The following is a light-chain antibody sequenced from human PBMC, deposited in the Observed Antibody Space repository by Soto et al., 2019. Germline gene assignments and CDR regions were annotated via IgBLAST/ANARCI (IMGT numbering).Light chain of an antibody. J-gene: IGKJ1*01. V-gene: IGKV1-27*01. CDR2: EAS. Sequence: IQMTQSPSSLSASVGDRVTITCRASQGIRHYLAWYQQKQGKVPRLLIYEASNLQSGVPSRFRGGGYGTEFNLTISSLQTEDFAVYYCQQYNNWLRTFGQGTKVDIK. CDR1: QGIRHY. CDR3: QQYNNWLRT.